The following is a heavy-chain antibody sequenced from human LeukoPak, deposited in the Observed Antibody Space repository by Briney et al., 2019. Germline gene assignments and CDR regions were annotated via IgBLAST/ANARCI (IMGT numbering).Heavy chain of an antibody. Sequence: SETLSLTCTVSGGSISSGDYYWSWIRQPPGKGLEWIGTIYYSGSTYYNPSLKSRVTISVDTSKNQFSLKLSSVTAADTAVYYCARAGISSSWYGLFDYWGQGTLVTVSS. J-gene: IGHJ4*02. D-gene: IGHD6-13*01. V-gene: IGHV4-39*07. CDR3: ARAGISSSWYGLFDY. CDR2: IYYSGST. CDR1: GGSISSGDYY.